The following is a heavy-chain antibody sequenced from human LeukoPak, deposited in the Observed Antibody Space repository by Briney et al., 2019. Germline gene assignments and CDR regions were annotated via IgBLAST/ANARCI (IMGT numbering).Heavy chain of an antibody. J-gene: IGHJ4*02. CDR2: IRHDGSNK. CDR3: AKDLGYSYGFDY. Sequence: PGGSLRLSCAASGFTFSSYGMHWVRQAPGKGLEWVAFIRHDGSNKYYADSVKGRFTISRDNSKNTLYLQMNSLRAEDTAVYYCAKDLGYSYGFDYWGQGTLVTVSS. CDR1: GFTFSSYG. D-gene: IGHD5-18*01. V-gene: IGHV3-30*02.